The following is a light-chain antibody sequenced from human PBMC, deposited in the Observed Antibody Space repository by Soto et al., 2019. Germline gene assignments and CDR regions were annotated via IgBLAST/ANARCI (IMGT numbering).Light chain of an antibody. J-gene: IGKJ4*01. CDR3: QQYGSAPPLT. Sequence: EIVLTQSPGTLSLSPGERATLSCRASQSVSRNYLAWYQQKPGQAPRLLIYGASSRATGIPDRFSGSGSGTDFTLTISRLEPEDFVVYYCQQYGSAPPLTFGGGTKGEIK. V-gene: IGKV3-20*01. CDR1: QSVSRNY. CDR2: GAS.